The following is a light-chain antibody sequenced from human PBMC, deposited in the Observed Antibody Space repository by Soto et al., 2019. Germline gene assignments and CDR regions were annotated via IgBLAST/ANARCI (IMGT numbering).Light chain of an antibody. Sequence: EIVWTQSPGTLSLSPGERATLSCRASQSVSSTLLAWYQQKPGQAPRLLIYGASRRATGIPDRFSGSGSGTDFILTISRLEPEDFAVYYCQQYGTSRTFGQGTKVEIK. CDR3: QQYGTSRT. J-gene: IGKJ1*01. V-gene: IGKV3-20*01. CDR1: QSVSSTL. CDR2: GAS.